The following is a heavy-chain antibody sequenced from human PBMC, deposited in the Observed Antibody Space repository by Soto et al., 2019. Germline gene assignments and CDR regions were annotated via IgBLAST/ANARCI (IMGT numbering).Heavy chain of an antibody. CDR1: GGSISSGDYS. D-gene: IGHD2-2*01. J-gene: IGHJ4*02. CDR3: ARGWNCARTSCYFDY. V-gene: IGHV4-30-2*01. CDR2: IYQSGTT. Sequence: PSETLSLTCTVSGGSISSGDYSWTWIRQPPGKGLEWIGYIYQSGTTYYNPSLKSRVTVSIDRSKDQFSLELSSVTAADTAVYYCARGWNCARTSCYFDYWGQGILVTVSS.